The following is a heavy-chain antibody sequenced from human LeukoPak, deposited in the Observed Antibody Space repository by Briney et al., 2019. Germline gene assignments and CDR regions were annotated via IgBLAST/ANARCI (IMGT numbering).Heavy chain of an antibody. J-gene: IGHJ4*02. D-gene: IGHD6-19*01. CDR1: GGSISSYY. V-gene: IGHV4-4*09. Sequence: PSETLSLTCTVSGGSISSYYWSWIRQPPGKGLEWIGYIYTSGSTNYNPSLKSRVTISVDTSKNQFSLQLNSVTPDDTAVYYCARDVGTSGWYTFDYWGQGTLVTVSS. CDR2: IYTSGST. CDR3: ARDVGTSGWYTFDY.